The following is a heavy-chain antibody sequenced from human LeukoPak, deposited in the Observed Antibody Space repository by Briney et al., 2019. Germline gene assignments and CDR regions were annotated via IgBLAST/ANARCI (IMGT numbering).Heavy chain of an antibody. Sequence: SETLSLTCTVSGGSISYFYWSWIRQPAGKGLEWIGRLYTSGSTNYNPSLKSRVSMSVDTSKKQFSLRLSSVTAADTAIYYCASDYFDRTGYYGFIYWGQGSPVTISS. D-gene: IGHD3-22*01. CDR3: ASDYFDRTGYYGFIY. J-gene: IGHJ4*02. CDR2: LYTSGST. CDR1: GGSISYFY. V-gene: IGHV4-4*07.